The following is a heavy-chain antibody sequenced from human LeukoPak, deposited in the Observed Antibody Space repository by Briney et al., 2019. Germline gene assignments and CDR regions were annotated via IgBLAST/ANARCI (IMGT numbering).Heavy chain of an antibody. J-gene: IGHJ4*02. CDR2: ISGSGGST. CDR1: GFTFSSYA. Sequence: GGSLRLSCAASGFTFSSYAMSWVRQAPGKGLEWVSAISGSGGSTYYADSVKGRFTISRDNSKNTLYLQMNSLRAEDTAVYYCAKVNVKVVISYYFDYWGQGTLVTVSS. D-gene: IGHD3-22*01. V-gene: IGHV3-23*01. CDR3: AKVNVKVVISYYFDY.